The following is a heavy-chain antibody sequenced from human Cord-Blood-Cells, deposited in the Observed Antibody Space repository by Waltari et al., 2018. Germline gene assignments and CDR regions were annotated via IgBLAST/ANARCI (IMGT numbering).Heavy chain of an antibody. Sequence: QVQLVQSGAEVKKPGASVKVSCQASGYTFTSYYMHWVRQSPGQGLEWMGWINPNSGGTNYAQKCQGRVTMTRDTSISTAYMELSRLRADDTAGYYCARDRGTIFGVVINYWGQGTLVTVSS. J-gene: IGHJ4*02. V-gene: IGHV1-2*02. D-gene: IGHD3-3*01. CDR2: INPNSGGT. CDR3: ARDRGTIFGVVINY. CDR1: GYTFTSYY.